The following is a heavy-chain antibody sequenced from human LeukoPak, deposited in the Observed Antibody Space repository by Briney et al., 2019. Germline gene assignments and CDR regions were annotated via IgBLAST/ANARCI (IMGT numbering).Heavy chain of an antibody. CDR3: ARDEVPFTVLRGVTDY. CDR1: GFTFSSYA. Sequence: GGSLRLSCAASGFTFSSYAMHWVRQAPGKGLEWVAVILYDGDNKYYADSVKGRFTISRDNSKNTLYLQMNSLRTEDTAVYYCARDEVPFTVLRGVTDYWGQGTLVTVSS. D-gene: IGHD3-10*01. V-gene: IGHV3-30-3*01. CDR2: ILYDGDNK. J-gene: IGHJ4*02.